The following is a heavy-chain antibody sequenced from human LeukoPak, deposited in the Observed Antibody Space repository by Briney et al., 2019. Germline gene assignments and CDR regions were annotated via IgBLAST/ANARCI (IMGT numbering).Heavy chain of an antibody. CDR1: GFTFTNAW. D-gene: IGHD3-10*01. Sequence: GGSLRLSCAASGFTFTNAWMHWVRQAPGKGLEWVGRIKTKSEGGTKDYAAPVRGRFTISRDDSENSLYLQMNSLRAEDTAVYYCATRLGGSGNFIPPWGQGTLVTVSS. J-gene: IGHJ4*02. CDR3: ATRLGGSGNFIPP. V-gene: IGHV3-15*07. CDR2: IKTKSEGGTK.